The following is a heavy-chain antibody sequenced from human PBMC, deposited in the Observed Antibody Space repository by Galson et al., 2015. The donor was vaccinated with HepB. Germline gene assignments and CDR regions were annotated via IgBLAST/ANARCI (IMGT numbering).Heavy chain of an antibody. CDR2: IRNDGSNK. CDR1: GFTFSSYG. Sequence: SLRLSCAASGFTFSSYGMHWVRQAPGKGLEWVAFIRNDGSNKFYADSVRGRFAISRDNSKNTLYLQMNSLRAVETAVYYCAKDLLVGDWYFDLWGRGTLVTVSS. CDR3: AKDLLVGDWYFDL. J-gene: IGHJ2*01. D-gene: IGHD6-13*01. V-gene: IGHV3-30*02.